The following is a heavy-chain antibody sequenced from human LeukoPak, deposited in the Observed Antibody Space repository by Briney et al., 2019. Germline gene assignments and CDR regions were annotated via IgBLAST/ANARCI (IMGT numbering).Heavy chain of an antibody. V-gene: IGHV3-15*01. J-gene: IGHJ4*02. Sequence: PGGSLRHSCAASGLTFSNAWMSWVRQAPGKGLEWVVRMNSKSDGGTTDYAEPVKGRFTISRDNSKNTLYLQMNSLKTEDTAVYYCATDDPRWSYRAKGTLVTVSS. CDR3: ATDDPRWSY. CDR1: GLTFSNAW. CDR2: MNSKSDGGTT. D-gene: IGHD4-23*01.